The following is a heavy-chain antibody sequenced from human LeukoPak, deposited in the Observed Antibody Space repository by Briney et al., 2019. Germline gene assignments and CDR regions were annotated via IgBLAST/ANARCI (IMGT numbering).Heavy chain of an antibody. D-gene: IGHD2-2*01. CDR1: GFTFSSYA. CDR3: AKKTSSDAFDI. V-gene: IGHV3-9*01. Sequence: AGGSLRLSCAASGFTFSSYAMSWVRQAPGKGLEWVPGISWNSGSIGYADSVKGRFTISRDNAKNSLYLQMNSLRAEDTALYYCAKKTSSDAFDIWGQGTMVTVSS. CDR2: ISWNSGSI. J-gene: IGHJ3*02.